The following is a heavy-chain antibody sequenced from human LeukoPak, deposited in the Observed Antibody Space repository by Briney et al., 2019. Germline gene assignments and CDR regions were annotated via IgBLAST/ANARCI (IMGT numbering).Heavy chain of an antibody. CDR1: GGSISSYY. Sequence: PSETLSLTCTVSGGSISSYYWSWIRQPPGKGLEWIGYIYTSGSTNYNPSLKSRVTISVDTSKNQFSLKLSSVTAADTAVCYCARHGYCSSTSCYSWFDPWGQGTLVTVSS. D-gene: IGHD2-2*03. J-gene: IGHJ5*02. CDR2: IYTSGST. V-gene: IGHV4-4*09. CDR3: ARHGYCSSTSCYSWFDP.